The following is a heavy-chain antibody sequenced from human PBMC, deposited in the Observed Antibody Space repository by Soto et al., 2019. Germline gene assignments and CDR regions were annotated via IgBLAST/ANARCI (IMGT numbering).Heavy chain of an antibody. D-gene: IGHD2-15*01. CDR1: GFTFSNYG. CDR2: IWYDGSNK. V-gene: IGHV3-33*01. CDR3: ARMVGGYYYGMDV. Sequence: QVQLVESGGGVVQPGRSLRLSCAASGFTFSNYGMHWVRQAPGKGLEGVAVIWYDGSNKYYADSVKGRFTISRDNSKNTLYLQMNSLRAEDTAVYCCARMVGGYYYGMDVWGQGTTVTVS. J-gene: IGHJ6*02.